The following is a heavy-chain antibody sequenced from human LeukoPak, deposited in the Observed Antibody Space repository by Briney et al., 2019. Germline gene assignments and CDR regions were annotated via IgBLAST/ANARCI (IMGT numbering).Heavy chain of an antibody. CDR2: ISGSGGST. V-gene: IGHV3-23*01. CDR3: AKGNSGYYNDAFDI. J-gene: IGHJ3*02. Sequence: GGTLRLSCAASGFTFSSYGMSWVRQAPGKGLEWVPGISGSGGSTYYADSVKGRFTISRDNSKNTLYLQMNSLRAEDTAVYYCAKGNSGYYNDAFDIWGQGTMVTVSS. CDR1: GFTFSSYG. D-gene: IGHD3-22*01.